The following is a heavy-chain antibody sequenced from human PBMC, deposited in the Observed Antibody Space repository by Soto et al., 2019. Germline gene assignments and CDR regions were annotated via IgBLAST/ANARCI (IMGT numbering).Heavy chain of an antibody. D-gene: IGHD3-3*02. V-gene: IGHV3-23*01. CDR2: ISDGGSKT. J-gene: IGHJ2*01. Sequence: EVQLLESGGGLVQPGGSLRLSCAVSGFTCSSYAMNWVRQAPGKGMEWVAGISDGGSKTYYADSVKGRFTISRDKSHYTLDLQMIRLSAEAPAVYYCDKYRGGDCRISTCSITSSVDIWGRGTLVTVS. CDR3: DKYRGGDCRISTCSITSSVDI. CDR1: GFTCSSYA.